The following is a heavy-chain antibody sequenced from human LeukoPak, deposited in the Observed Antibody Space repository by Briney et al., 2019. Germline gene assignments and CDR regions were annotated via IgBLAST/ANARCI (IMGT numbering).Heavy chain of an antibody. CDR1: GFTFSSYS. D-gene: IGHD6-19*01. CDR2: ISSSSSTI. CDR3: VRQAGVS. V-gene: IGHV3-48*02. Sequence: GGSLRPSCAASGFTFSSYSMNWVRQAPGKGLEWVSYISSSSSTIYYADSVKGRFTISRDNDKNYLYLQMNSLRDEDTAVYYCVRQAGVSWGQGTLVTVSS. J-gene: IGHJ5*02.